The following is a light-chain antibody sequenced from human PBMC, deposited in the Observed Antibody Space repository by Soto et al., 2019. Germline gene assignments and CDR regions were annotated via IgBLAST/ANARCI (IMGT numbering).Light chain of an antibody. V-gene: IGLV2-11*01. Sequence: QSALTQPRSVSGSPGQSVTISCSGTSSDFGPYNYVSWFQHHPGRAPRLMIYGVFKRPSGVPDRFSGSKSGNTASLTISGLQPEDEADYYCCSSAGTYTWVFGGGTKLTVL. CDR2: GVF. CDR3: CSSAGTYTWV. CDR1: SSDFGPYNY. J-gene: IGLJ3*02.